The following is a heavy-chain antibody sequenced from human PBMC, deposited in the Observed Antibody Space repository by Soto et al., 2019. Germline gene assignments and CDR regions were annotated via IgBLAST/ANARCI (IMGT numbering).Heavy chain of an antibody. CDR2: IYNSGIT. J-gene: IGHJ5*02. D-gene: IGHD3-3*01. V-gene: IGHV4-30-4*01. CDR1: GGCIGSGDYS. Sequence: PSETLSLTCTVSGGCIGSGDYSWSWVRHSPGKGLEWIGHIYNSGITYYNPSLKSRVVISIDTSRNQFSLRLNSLTAADRAVYFCARGVTVFGLVSRFWFDPWGQGTVVTVSS. CDR3: ARGVTVFGLVSRFWFDP.